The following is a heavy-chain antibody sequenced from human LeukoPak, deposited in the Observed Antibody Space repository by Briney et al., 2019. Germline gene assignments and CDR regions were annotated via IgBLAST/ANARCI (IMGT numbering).Heavy chain of an antibody. CDR3: AKYFKIHYDILTGTEYYMDV. Sequence: QPGGSLRLSCAASGFTFSSYGMHWVRQAPGKGLEWVAVTLYDGTMAYYADSVKGRFTISRDNSKNTLYLQMNSLRAEDTAVYYCAKYFKIHYDILTGTEYYMDVWGKGTTVTISS. CDR2: TLYDGTMA. V-gene: IGHV3-33*06. CDR1: GFTFSSYG. J-gene: IGHJ6*03. D-gene: IGHD3-9*01.